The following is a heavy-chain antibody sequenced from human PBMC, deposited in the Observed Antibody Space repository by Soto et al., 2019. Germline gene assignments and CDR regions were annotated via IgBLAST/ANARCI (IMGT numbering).Heavy chain of an antibody. Sequence: GGSLRLSCAASGFTFSSYSMNWVRQAPGKGLEWVSYISSSSSTIYYADSVKGRFTISRDNAKNSLYLQMNSLRDEDTAVYYCAIDLTALRFLEWLLGMDVWGQGTTVTVSS. CDR3: AIDLTALRFLEWLLGMDV. J-gene: IGHJ6*02. V-gene: IGHV3-48*02. D-gene: IGHD3-3*01. CDR2: ISSSSSTI. CDR1: GFTFSSYS.